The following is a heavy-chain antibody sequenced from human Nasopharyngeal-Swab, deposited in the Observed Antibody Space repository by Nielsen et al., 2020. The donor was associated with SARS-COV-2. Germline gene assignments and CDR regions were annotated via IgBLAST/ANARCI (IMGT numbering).Heavy chain of an antibody. J-gene: IGHJ4*02. V-gene: IGHV3-23*01. D-gene: IGHD2-2*01. Sequence: WIRQPPGKGLEWVSAISGSGGSTYYADSVKGRFTISRDNSRNTLYLQMNSLRAEDTAGYYCAKQRYCSSTSCYGGGFDYWGQGTLVTVSS. CDR2: ISGSGGST. CDR3: AKQRYCSSTSCYGGGFDY.